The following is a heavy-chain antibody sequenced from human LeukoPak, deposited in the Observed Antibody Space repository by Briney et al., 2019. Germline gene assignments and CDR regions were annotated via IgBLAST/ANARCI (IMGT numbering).Heavy chain of an antibody. CDR3: ARGSWITGTTSYYYHMDV. V-gene: IGHV1-8*01. D-gene: IGHD1-7*01. J-gene: IGHJ6*03. Sequence: ASVKVSCKASGYTFINYDINWVRQATGQGLEWMGWMNPNNGRTVYAQKFQGRVTMTRNSSISTAYMELNTLTSDDTAVYYCARGSWITGTTSYYYHMDVWGKGTTVTVSS. CDR2: MNPNNGRT. CDR1: GYTFINYD.